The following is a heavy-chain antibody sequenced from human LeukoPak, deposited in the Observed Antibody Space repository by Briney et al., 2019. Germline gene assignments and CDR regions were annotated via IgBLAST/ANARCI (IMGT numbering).Heavy chain of an antibody. CDR2: IIPIFGTA. CDR1: GGTFSSYA. J-gene: IGHJ4*02. D-gene: IGHD3-22*01. V-gene: IGHV1-69*05. Sequence: SVKVSCKASGGTFSSYAISWVRQAPGQGLEWMGRIIPIFGTANYAQKFQGRVTTTTDESTSTAYMELSSLRSEDTAVYYCARDLTSGYFHGDYWGQGTLVTVSS. CDR3: ARDLTSGYFHGDY.